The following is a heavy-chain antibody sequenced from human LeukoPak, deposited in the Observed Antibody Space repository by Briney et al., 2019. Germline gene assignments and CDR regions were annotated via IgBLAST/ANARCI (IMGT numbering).Heavy chain of an antibody. Sequence: GGSLRLSCAASGFTFDSYSMNWVRQAPGKGLEWVSSISVGSRYIFYADSVKGRFTISRDNAKNSLYLHMNSLRAEDTAVYYCARDSRHHRFLYWDWFDPWGQGTLVTVSS. D-gene: IGHD2/OR15-2a*01. CDR1: GFTFDSYS. CDR2: ISVGSRYI. CDR3: ARDSRHHRFLYWDWFDP. J-gene: IGHJ5*02. V-gene: IGHV3-21*06.